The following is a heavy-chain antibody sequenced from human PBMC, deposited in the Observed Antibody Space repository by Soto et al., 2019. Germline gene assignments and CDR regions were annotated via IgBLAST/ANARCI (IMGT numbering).Heavy chain of an antibody. D-gene: IGHD5-18*01. J-gene: IGHJ6*02. CDR1: GYDYVTYA. CDR2: ISTLNGNT. V-gene: IGHV1-18*01. CDR3: ARRVQVWLPDYYGVDV. Sequence: QAQLVQSGAEVKKPGASVNVSCKASGYDYVTYAITWVRQRPGQGLEWMGWISTLNGNTNYAQNFQGRVTMTPDTSTRIVHLELRSLRSDDTAVYYCARRVQVWLPDYYGVDVWGQGTTVTVSS.